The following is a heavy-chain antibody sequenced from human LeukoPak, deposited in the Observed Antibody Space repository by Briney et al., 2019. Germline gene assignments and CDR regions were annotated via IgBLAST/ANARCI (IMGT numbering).Heavy chain of an antibody. CDR1: GFTFSSYA. Sequence: GGSLRLSCAASGFTFSSYAMSWVRQAPGKGLEWVSFISSSSSTIYYADSVKGRFTISRDNARNSVYLQMNSLGAEDTAVYYCARGDFYDGSGYYFDHWGQGTLVTVSS. CDR3: ARGDFYDGSGYYFDH. V-gene: IGHV3-48*03. D-gene: IGHD3-22*01. CDR2: ISSSSSTI. J-gene: IGHJ4*02.